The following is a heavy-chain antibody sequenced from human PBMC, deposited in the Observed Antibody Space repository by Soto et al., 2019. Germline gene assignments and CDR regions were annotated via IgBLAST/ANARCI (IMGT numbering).Heavy chain of an antibody. J-gene: IGHJ5*02. V-gene: IGHV3-64D*06. CDR3: VKCGGNRDIRLSDNWFDA. Sequence: PGGSLRLSCSASGFTFSGYAMNWVRQAPGKGLEYVSVIFSNGGSTYYADSVKGRFTISRDNSKNTLYLQMSSLRPEDTAVYYGVKCGGNRDIRLSDNWFDACGQGTLVTVSS. CDR2: IFSNGGST. D-gene: IGHD2-21*01. CDR1: GFTFSGYA.